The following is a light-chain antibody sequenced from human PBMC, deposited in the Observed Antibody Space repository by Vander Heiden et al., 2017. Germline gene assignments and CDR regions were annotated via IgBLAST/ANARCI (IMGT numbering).Light chain of an antibody. V-gene: IGKV3-11*01. J-gene: IGKJ5*01. CDR2: YAS. CDR3: QQDVDWPVT. Sequence: EILLTQSPATLSLSPGERATLSCRASQGVSSSLAWYQQKPGQAPWLLISYASNRATGVPARFSGSGSGTDFTLTISSQEPEDSAVYYCQQDVDWPVTFGQGTRLEIK. CDR1: QGVSSS.